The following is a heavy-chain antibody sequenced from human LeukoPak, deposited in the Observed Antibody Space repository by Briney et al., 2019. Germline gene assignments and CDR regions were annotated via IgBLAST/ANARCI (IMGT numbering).Heavy chain of an antibody. CDR2: IIPIFGTA. CDR3: ARGKYNWNYYYYMDV. D-gene: IGHD1-20*01. Sequence: ASVKVPCKASGGTFSSYAISWVRQAPGQGLEWMGGIIPIFGTANYAQKFQGRVTITTDESTSTAYMELSSLRSEDTAVYYCARGKYNWNYYYYMDVWGKGTTVTVSS. CDR1: GGTFSSYA. V-gene: IGHV1-69*05. J-gene: IGHJ6*03.